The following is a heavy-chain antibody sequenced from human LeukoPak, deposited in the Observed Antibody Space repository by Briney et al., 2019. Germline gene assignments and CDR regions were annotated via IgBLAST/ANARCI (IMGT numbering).Heavy chain of an antibody. CDR3: ARDGGSYDILTGYYRGGHFDY. D-gene: IGHD3-9*01. J-gene: IGHJ4*02. CDR1: GGSISSYY. CDR2: IYYSGST. Sequence: PSETLSLTCTVSGGSISSYYWSWIRQPPGKGLEWIGYIYYSGSTNYNPSLKSRVTISVDTSKNTFYLQLSSVPAADTALYYCARDGGSYDILTGYYRGGHFDYWGQGTLVTVSS. V-gene: IGHV4-59*01.